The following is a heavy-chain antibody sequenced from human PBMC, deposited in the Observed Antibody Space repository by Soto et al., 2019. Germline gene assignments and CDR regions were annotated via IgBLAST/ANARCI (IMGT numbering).Heavy chain of an antibody. D-gene: IGHD5-12*01. J-gene: IGHJ6*02. V-gene: IGHV5-51*01. CDR1: GYSFTSYW. CDR3: ARTGSGYEIYYYYGMDV. CDR2: IYPGDSDT. Sequence: GESLKISCKGSGYSFTSYWIGWVRQMPGKGLEWMGIIYPGDSDTRYSPSFQGQVTISADKSISTAYLQWSSLKASDTAMYYCARTGSGYEIYYYYGMDVWGQGTTVTVS.